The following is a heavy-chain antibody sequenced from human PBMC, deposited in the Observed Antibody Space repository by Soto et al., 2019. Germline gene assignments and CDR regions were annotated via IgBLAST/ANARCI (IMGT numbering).Heavy chain of an antibody. Sequence: EVQLVETGGGLIQPGGSLRLSCAASGFTVSSNYMSWVRQAPGKGLEWVSVIYSGGSTYYADSVKGRFTISRDNSKNTLYLQMNSLRAEDTAVYYCARENPRSGSYFLDYWGQGTLVTVSS. V-gene: IGHV3-53*02. CDR1: GFTVSSNY. CDR2: IYSGGST. CDR3: ARENPRSGSYFLDY. D-gene: IGHD1-26*01. J-gene: IGHJ4*02.